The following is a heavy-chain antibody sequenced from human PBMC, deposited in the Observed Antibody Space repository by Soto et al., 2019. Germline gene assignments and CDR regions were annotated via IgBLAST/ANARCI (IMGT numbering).Heavy chain of an antibody. CDR2: IMPTVDSA. CDR1: GGTLSDYS. Sequence: SVKVSCKGSGGTLSDYSVSWVLQARGQGLEWMGGIMPTVDSANYAQKFQGRLTITADESTSTANMELSSLTSDDTAIYYCAVAAVREILTEQSSGMAVWGQGTTVTSP. D-gene: IGHD3-10*01. CDR3: AVAAVREILTEQSSGMAV. J-gene: IGHJ6*02. V-gene: IGHV1-69*13.